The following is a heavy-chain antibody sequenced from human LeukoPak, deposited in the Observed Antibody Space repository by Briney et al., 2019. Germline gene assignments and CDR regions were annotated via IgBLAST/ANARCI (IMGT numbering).Heavy chain of an antibody. Sequence: XIGXVXQXXGXXXXWMGIFYPGASDTRYSPSFQGQVTISADKSISTAYLQWSSLKASDTAMYYCARQTSAVGDYWGQGTLVTVSS. J-gene: IGHJ4*02. V-gene: IGHV5-51*01. CDR2: FYPGASDT. CDR1: X. CDR3: ARQTSAVGDY. D-gene: IGHD3-10*01.